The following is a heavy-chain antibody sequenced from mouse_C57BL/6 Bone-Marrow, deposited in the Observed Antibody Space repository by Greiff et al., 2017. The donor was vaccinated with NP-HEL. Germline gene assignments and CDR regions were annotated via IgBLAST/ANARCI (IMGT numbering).Heavy chain of an antibody. CDR3: RFPFDY. Sequence: QVQLQQSGPELVKPGASVKISCKASGYAFSSSWMNWVKQRPGKGLEWIGRIYPGDGDTNYNGKFKGKAILTADKSSSTAYMQLSSLTSEDSAVYFCRFPFDYWGQGTTLTVSS. J-gene: IGHJ2*01. CDR1: GYAFSSSW. CDR2: IYPGDGDT. V-gene: IGHV1-82*01.